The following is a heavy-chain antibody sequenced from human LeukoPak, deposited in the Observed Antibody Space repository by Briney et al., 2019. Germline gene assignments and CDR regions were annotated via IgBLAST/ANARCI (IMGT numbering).Heavy chain of an antibody. V-gene: IGHV3-7*01. CDR3: ERVGLYYYGSGSFPNWFDP. D-gene: IGHD3-10*01. CDR2: IKQDGSEK. CDR1: SSTFSSYW. J-gene: IGHJ5*02. Sequence: GGSLRLSCAASSSTFSSYWMSWVRQAPGKGLEWVANIKQDGSEKSFVDSVKGRFTISRGNAKNSLFLHMNSLRAEDTAVYYCERVGLYYYGSGSFPNWFDPWGQGTLVTVSS.